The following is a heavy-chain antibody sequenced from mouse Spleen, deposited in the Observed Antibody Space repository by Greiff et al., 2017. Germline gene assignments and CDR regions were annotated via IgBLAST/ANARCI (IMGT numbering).Heavy chain of an antibody. CDR3: TTGDLGGAMDY. D-gene: IGHD3-3*01. Sequence: EVQLQQSGAELVRPGASVKLSCTASGFNIKDDYMHWVKQRPEQGLEWIGWIDPENGDTEYASKFQGKATITADTSSNTAYLQLSSLTSEDTAVYYCTTGDLGGAMDYWGQGTSVTVSS. CDR1: GFNIKDDY. V-gene: IGHV14-4*01. J-gene: IGHJ4*01. CDR2: IDPENGDT.